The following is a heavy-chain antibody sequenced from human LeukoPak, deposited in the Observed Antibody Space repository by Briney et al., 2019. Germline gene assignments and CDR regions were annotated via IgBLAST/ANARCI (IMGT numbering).Heavy chain of an antibody. V-gene: IGHV3-48*03. CDR2: ITPSGDII. J-gene: IGHJ4*02. D-gene: IGHD3-3*01. CDR1: GFSFSNYY. Sequence: GGSLRLSCAASGFSFSNYYMIWVRQAPGKGLECISYITPSGDIIHYADSVKGRFAVSRDNAKNLLYLQMNSLRVEDTALYYCARVVPGVTGGDYWGRGTLVSVSS. CDR3: ARVVPGVTGGDY.